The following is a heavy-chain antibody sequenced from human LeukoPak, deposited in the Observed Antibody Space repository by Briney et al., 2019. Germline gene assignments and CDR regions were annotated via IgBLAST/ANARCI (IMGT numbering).Heavy chain of an antibody. Sequence: GGSLRLSCAASGFTVSSNYMSWVRQAPGKGLEWVSVIYSGGSTYYADSVKGRFTISGDNSKNTLYLQMNSLRAEDTAVYYCARDWGRGYSGYVRPYYYYGMDVWGQGTTVTVSS. CDR1: GFTVSSNY. J-gene: IGHJ6*02. CDR2: IYSGGST. V-gene: IGHV3-66*01. D-gene: IGHD5-12*01. CDR3: ARDWGRGYSGYVRPYYYYGMDV.